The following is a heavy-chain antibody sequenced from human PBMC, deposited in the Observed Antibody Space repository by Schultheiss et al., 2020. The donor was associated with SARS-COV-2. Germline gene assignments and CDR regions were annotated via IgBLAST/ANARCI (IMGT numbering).Heavy chain of an antibody. Sequence: GGSLRLSCAASGFTFSSYAMSWVRQAPGKGLEWVSVIYSGGSTYYADSVKGRFTISRDNSKNTLYLQMNSLRVDDTAVYYCAREGGYDFKEFDYWGQGTLVTVSS. J-gene: IGHJ4*02. V-gene: IGHV3-53*01. CDR2: IYSGGST. CDR3: AREGGYDFKEFDY. CDR1: GFTFSSYA. D-gene: IGHD5-12*01.